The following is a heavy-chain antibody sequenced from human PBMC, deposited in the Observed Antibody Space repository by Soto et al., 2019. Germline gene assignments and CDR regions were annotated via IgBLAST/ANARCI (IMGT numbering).Heavy chain of an antibody. J-gene: IGHJ5*02. CDR3: AVGYGGSRRNWFDP. CDR2: ISNDGTYV. CDR1: GFTFSSYA. V-gene: IGHV3-30-3*01. D-gene: IGHD4-17*01. Sequence: QVQLVESGGGVVQPGRSPRLSCAASGFTFSSYAMHWVRQAPGKGLEWVAAISNDGTYVYYADSVKGRFTISRVNYKNTLYLHMSGLRPEDTAMYYCAVGYGGSRRNWFDPWGHGTLVTVSS.